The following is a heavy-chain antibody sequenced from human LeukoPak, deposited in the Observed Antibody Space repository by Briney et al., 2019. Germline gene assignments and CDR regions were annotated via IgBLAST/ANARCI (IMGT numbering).Heavy chain of an antibody. J-gene: IGHJ4*02. D-gene: IGHD3-22*01. CDR1: GGTFSRHY. CDR2: IYYSGTT. V-gene: IGHV4-59*11. Sequence: PSETLSLTCTVSGGTFSRHYWSWIRQPPGKGLEWIAYIYYSGTTNYNPSFRSRVTLSVDTSKSQISLRLSSVTAADTAVYFCARKDNSGEGPYFYDVWGEGALVTVSS. CDR3: ARKDNSGEGPYFYDV.